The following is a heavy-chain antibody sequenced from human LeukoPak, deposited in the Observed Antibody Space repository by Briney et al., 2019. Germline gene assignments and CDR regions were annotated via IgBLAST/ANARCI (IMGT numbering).Heavy chain of an antibody. D-gene: IGHD3-3*01. V-gene: IGHV3-9*01. CDR1: GFTFDDYA. Sequence: PGGSLTLSGAASGFTFDDYAMHWLRQAPGKGLVWVSGIRWNSGSIGYADSVKGRFTISRDNAKNSLYLQMNSLRAEDTALYYCAKATVYDFWSGPLAFDIWGQGTMVTVSS. CDR3: AKATVYDFWSGPLAFDI. CDR2: IRWNSGSI. J-gene: IGHJ3*02.